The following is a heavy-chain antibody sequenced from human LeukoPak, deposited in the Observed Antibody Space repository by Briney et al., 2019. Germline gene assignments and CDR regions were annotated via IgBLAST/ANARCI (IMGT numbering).Heavy chain of an antibody. D-gene: IGHD6-6*01. J-gene: IGHJ3*02. CDR2: INTYNGNT. CDR1: GYTFTTYG. V-gene: IGHV1-18*01. Sequence: ASVKVSCQASGYTFTTYGITWVRQAPGQGPEWMGWINTYNGNTNYAQKLQGRVTMTTDTSTSTAYMELRSLRSDDTAVYYCARGGEYSSSPGAFDIWGQGTMVTVSS. CDR3: ARGGEYSSSPGAFDI.